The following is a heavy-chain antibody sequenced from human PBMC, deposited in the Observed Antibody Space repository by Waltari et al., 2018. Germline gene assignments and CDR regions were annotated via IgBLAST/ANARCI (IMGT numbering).Heavy chain of an antibody. CDR2: IREDGSDK. D-gene: IGHD1-26*01. Sequence: EVQLVESGGGLVQPGGSLRRACKASGCSVSTYWMSWVRQAPGKGLEWVASIREDGSDKYYVDSVKGRFTISRDNAKTSLYLQMNSLRAEDTAVYFCARSGMKFTFDYWGRGTPVIVSS. CDR3: ARSGMKFTFDY. V-gene: IGHV3-7*01. CDR1: GCSVSTYW. J-gene: IGHJ4*02.